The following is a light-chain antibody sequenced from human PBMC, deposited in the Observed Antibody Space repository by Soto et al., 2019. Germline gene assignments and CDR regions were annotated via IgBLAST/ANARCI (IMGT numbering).Light chain of an antibody. V-gene: IGLV1-40*01. J-gene: IGLJ3*02. CDR2: ANN. CDR3: AAWDDSLNGWV. CDR1: SSNIGAGYD. Sequence: QSVLTQPPSVSGAPGQRVTISCTGSSSNIGAGYDVHWYQLLPGTAPKLLIYANNNRPSGVPDRFSGSKSGTSASLAISGLQAEDEADYYCAAWDDSLNGWVFGGGTKLTVL.